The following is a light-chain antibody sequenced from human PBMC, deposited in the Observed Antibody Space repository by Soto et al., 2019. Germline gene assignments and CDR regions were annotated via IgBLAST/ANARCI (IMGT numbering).Light chain of an antibody. CDR3: QEYGSSPLT. CDR1: QSVSSSY. Sequence: EIVLTQSPGTLSLSPGERATLSCRASQSVSSSYLAWYQQKPGQAPRLLIYGASSRATGIPDRFSGSGSGTDFTLTISRLECEVFAVYYCQEYGSSPLTCSGETKADIK. V-gene: IGKV3-20*01. J-gene: IGKJ4*01. CDR2: GAS.